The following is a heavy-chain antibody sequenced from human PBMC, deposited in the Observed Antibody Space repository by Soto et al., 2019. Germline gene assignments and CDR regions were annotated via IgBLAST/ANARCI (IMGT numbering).Heavy chain of an antibody. V-gene: IGHV3-48*03. CDR3: AGVSSRARRWFDP. CDR1: GFTFSSYE. CDR2: ISSSGSTI. J-gene: IGHJ5*02. Sequence: GGSLRLSCAASGFTFSSYEMNWVRQAPGKGLEWVSYISSSGSTIYYADSVKGRFTIPRDNAKNSLYLQMNSLRAEDTAVYYCAGVSSRARRWFDPWGQGTLVTVSS. D-gene: IGHD6-13*01.